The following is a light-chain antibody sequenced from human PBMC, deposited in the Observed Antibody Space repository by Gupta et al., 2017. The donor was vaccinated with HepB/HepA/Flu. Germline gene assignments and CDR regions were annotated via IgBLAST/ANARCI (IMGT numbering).Light chain of an antibody. CDR1: QSVLYSSNNKRY. Sequence: DIVMTQFPDSLAVSLGERATINCKSSQSVLYSSNNKRYLAWYKKKPKPGQPPKLLINWASTRESGVPDRFSGSGSGTDFTLTISSLQAEDVAVYYCQQYYGTPTTFGQGTLMEIK. CDR2: WAS. J-gene: IGKJ5*01. V-gene: IGKV4-1*01. CDR3: QQYYGTPTT.